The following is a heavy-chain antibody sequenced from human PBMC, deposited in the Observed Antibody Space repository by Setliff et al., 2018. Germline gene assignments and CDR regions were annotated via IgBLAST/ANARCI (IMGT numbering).Heavy chain of an antibody. V-gene: IGHV3-11*04. D-gene: IGHD3-3*01. CDR2: IHDSGNPT. J-gene: IGHJ6*02. CDR3: ASGGPSSEFLEWLSYYYYYGMDV. CDR1: GFTFSNYY. Sequence: GGSLRLSCAASGFTFSNYYMTWIRQAPGKGLEWISYIHDSGNPTYYADSVKGRFTVSRDNAKNSLYLQMTSLRAEDTAVYYCASGGPSSEFLEWLSYYYYYGMDVWGQGTTVTVSS.